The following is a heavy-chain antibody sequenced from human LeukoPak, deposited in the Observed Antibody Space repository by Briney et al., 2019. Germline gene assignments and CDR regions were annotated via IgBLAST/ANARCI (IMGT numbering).Heavy chain of an antibody. Sequence: ASVKVSCKASGYTFTSYGISWVRQAPGQGLEWMGWVSAYNGNTNYAQELQGRVTMTTDTSTSTAYMELRSLRSDDTAVYYCARDICSSTSCLYNWFDPWGQGTLVTVSS. CDR3: ARDICSSTSCLYNWFDP. V-gene: IGHV1-18*01. CDR1: GYTFTSYG. J-gene: IGHJ5*02. D-gene: IGHD2-2*01. CDR2: VSAYNGNT.